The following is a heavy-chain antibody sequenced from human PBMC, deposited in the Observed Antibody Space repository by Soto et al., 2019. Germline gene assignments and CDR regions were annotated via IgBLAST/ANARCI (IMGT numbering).Heavy chain of an antibody. Sequence: SETMSLTCAVSGYSISSGYYWGWIRQPPGKGLEWIGSMFHSGSTYYNPSLKSRVTISVDTSKNQFSLKLSSVTAADTAVYYCARGHIVVVPTVGWFDPWGHGTLVTVSS. CDR3: ARGHIVVVPTVGWFDP. CDR2: MFHSGST. CDR1: GYSISSGYY. V-gene: IGHV4-38-2*01. J-gene: IGHJ5*02. D-gene: IGHD2-2*01.